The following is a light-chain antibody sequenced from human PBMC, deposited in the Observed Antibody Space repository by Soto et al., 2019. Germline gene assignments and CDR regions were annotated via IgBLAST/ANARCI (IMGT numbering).Light chain of an antibody. CDR2: DNN. CDR1: SSNIGNNY. J-gene: IGLJ2*01. V-gene: IGLV1-51*01. CDR3: GTWDSSLSAVV. Sequence: QSVLTQPPSVSAASGQKVTISCSGSSSNIGNNYVSWYQQLPGTAPKLLIYDNNKRPSRIPDRFSGSKSGTSATLGITGLQTGDEADYYCGTWDSSLSAVVFGGGTKLTVL.